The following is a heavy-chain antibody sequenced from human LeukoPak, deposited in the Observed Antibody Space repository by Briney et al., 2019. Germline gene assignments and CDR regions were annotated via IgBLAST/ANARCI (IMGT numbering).Heavy chain of an antibody. J-gene: IGHJ4*02. V-gene: IGHV4-59*01. Sequence: SETLSLTCTVSGGSISSYYWSWIRQPPGKGLEWIGYIYYSGSTNYNPSLKSRVTISVDTSKNQFSLKLSSVTAADTAVYYCARDSTGDSSGYYPFDYWGQGTLVTVSS. D-gene: IGHD3-22*01. CDR2: IYYSGST. CDR3: ARDSTGDSSGYYPFDY. CDR1: GGSISSYY.